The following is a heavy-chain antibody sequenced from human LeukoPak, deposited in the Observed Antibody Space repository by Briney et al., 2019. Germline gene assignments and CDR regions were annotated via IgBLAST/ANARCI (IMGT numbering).Heavy chain of an antibody. J-gene: IGHJ4*02. Sequence: QPGRSLRLSCAASGFTFSSYGMHWVRQAPGKGLEWVAVISYVGSNKYYADSVKGRFTTSRDNSKNTLYLQMNSLRAEDTAVYYCAREAGYCSSSSCYDWYYFDYWGQGTLVTVSS. CDR1: GFTFSSYG. CDR3: AREAGYCSSSSCYDWYYFDY. D-gene: IGHD2-2*03. CDR2: ISYVGSNK. V-gene: IGHV3-30*03.